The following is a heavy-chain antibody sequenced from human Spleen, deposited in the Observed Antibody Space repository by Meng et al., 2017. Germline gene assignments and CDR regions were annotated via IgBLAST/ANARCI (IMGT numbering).Heavy chain of an antibody. CDR2: IKQDGSEK. Sequence: GESLKISCAAPGFILSNYNMNWVRQAPGKGLEWVANIKQDGSEKYYVDSVKGRFTISRDNAKNSLYLQMNSLRAEDTAVYYCARDSGYSRTYYYGMDVWGQGTTVTVSS. CDR1: GFILSNYN. V-gene: IGHV3-7*01. CDR3: ARDSGYSRTYYYGMDV. D-gene: IGHD5-18*01. J-gene: IGHJ6*02.